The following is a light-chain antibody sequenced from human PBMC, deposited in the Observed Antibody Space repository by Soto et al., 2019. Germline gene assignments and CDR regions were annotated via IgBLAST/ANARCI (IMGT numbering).Light chain of an antibody. V-gene: IGKV3-20*01. Sequence: EIVLTQSPGTLSLSPGERATLSCRASQSVSSSYLAWYQQKPGPAPRLLIYGASSRATGIPDRFSGSGSGTDFTLTISRLAPEDFTVYYCQQYGSSPSFGQGTRLEIK. J-gene: IGKJ5*01. CDR2: GAS. CDR3: QQYGSSPS. CDR1: QSVSSSY.